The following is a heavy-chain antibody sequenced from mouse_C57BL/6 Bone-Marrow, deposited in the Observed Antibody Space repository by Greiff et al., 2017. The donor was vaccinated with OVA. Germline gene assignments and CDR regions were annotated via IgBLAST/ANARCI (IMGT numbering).Heavy chain of an antibody. D-gene: IGHD2-4*01. CDR1: GYTFTSYG. J-gene: IGHJ1*03. CDR2: IYPRSGNT. Sequence: VQLVESGAELARPGASVKLSCKASGYTFTSYGISWVKQRTGQGLEWIGEIYPRSGNTYYNEKFKGKATLTADKSSSTAYMELRSLTSEDSAVYFCAREDDSWYFDVWGTGTTVTVSS. V-gene: IGHV1-81*01. CDR3: AREDDSWYFDV.